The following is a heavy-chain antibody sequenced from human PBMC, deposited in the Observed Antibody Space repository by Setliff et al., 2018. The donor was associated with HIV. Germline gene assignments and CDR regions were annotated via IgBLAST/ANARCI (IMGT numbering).Heavy chain of an antibody. Sequence: GGSLRLSCAASGFTLSSYGMHWVRQAPGKGLEWVAFIRYDGNNKYYVDSVKGRFTISRDNSKNTLYLQMNSLRAEDTAVYYCAKDWDITIFAVVIGGGFDFWGQGALVTVSS. CDR1: GFTLSSYG. CDR2: IRYDGNNK. J-gene: IGHJ3*01. D-gene: IGHD3-3*01. V-gene: IGHV3-30*02. CDR3: AKDWDITIFAVVIGGGFDF.